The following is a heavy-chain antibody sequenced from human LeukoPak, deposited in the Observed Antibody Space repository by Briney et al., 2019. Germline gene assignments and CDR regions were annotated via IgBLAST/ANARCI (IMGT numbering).Heavy chain of an antibody. CDR2: IYYSGST. Sequence: SETLSLTCTVSGGSISSSSYYWGWIRQPPGKGLEWIVSIYYSGSTYYNPSLKSRVTISVDTSKNQFSLKLSSVTAADTAVYYCARLCSGGSCYSDHSYYYGMDVWGQGTTVSVSS. J-gene: IGHJ6*02. CDR1: GGSISSSSYY. V-gene: IGHV4-39*01. D-gene: IGHD2-15*01. CDR3: ARLCSGGSCYSDHSYYYGMDV.